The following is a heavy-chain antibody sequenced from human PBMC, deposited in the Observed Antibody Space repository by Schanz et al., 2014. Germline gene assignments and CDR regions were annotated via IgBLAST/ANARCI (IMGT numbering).Heavy chain of an antibody. V-gene: IGHV1-69*04. Sequence: QVQLVQSGAEVKKPGPSVKVSCKASGGTFSSFGINWVRQAPGQGLEWMGRIIPSLGLAKYEQKFQDKVTITADTSTTTAYMELSGLRSEDTAVYYCARAKRFGDIDVWGQGTTVTVSS. CDR2: IIPSLGLA. D-gene: IGHD3-10*01. CDR1: GGTFSSFG. CDR3: ARAKRFGDIDV. J-gene: IGHJ6*02.